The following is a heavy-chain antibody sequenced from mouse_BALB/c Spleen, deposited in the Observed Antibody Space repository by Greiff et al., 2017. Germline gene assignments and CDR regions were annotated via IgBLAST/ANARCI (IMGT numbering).Heavy chain of an antibody. J-gene: IGHJ4*01. CDR2: ISYDGSN. CDR3: ASLVMDY. Sequence: EVKLQESGPGLVKPSQSLSLTCSVTGYSITSGYYWNWIRQFPGNKLEWMGYISYDGSNNYNPSLKNRIFITRDTSKNQFFLKLNSVTTEDTATYYCASLVMDYWGQGTSVTVSS. CDR1: GYSITSGYY. D-gene: IGHD2-10*02. V-gene: IGHV3-6*02.